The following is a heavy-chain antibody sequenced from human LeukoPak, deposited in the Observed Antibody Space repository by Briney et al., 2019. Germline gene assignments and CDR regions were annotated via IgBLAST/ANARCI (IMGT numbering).Heavy chain of an antibody. D-gene: IGHD1-14*01. CDR1: GGSISSYY. J-gene: IGHJ5*02. Sequence: SETLSLTCTVSGGSISSYYWSWIRQPPGKGLEWIGYIYYSGSTNYNPPLKSRVTISVDTSKNQFSLKLSSVTAADTAVYYCARHVNRATFDPWGQGTLVTVSS. V-gene: IGHV4-59*08. CDR2: IYYSGST. CDR3: ARHVNRATFDP.